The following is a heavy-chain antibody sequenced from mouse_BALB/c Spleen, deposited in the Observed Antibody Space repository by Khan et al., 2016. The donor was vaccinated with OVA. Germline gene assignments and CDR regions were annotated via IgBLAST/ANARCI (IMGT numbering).Heavy chain of an antibody. CDR3: ARTARIKY. V-gene: IGHV3-2*02. CDR2: ISYSGST. CDR1: GYSITSGYG. Sequence: DVQLQESGPGLVKPSQSLSLTCTVTGYSITSGYGWNWIRHFPGNKLEWMGFISYSGSTNYNPSLKSRISITRDTSKNQFFLQLNSVTTEDTATYYCARTARIKYWGQGTTLTVSS. D-gene: IGHD1-2*01. J-gene: IGHJ2*01.